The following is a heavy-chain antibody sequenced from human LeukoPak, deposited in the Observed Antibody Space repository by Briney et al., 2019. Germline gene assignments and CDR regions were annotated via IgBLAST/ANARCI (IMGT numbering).Heavy chain of an antibody. J-gene: IGHJ3*02. CDR1: GFTVSSNY. D-gene: IGHD2-21*02. CDR3: ARAAGVTAIHNAFDI. Sequence: GGSLRLSCAASGFTVSSNYMSWVRQAPGKGLEWVSVIYSGGGTDYADSVKGRFTISRDNSKNTLYLQMNSLRAEDTAVYYCARAAGVTAIHNAFDIWGQETMVTVSS. CDR2: IYSGGGT. V-gene: IGHV3-66*02.